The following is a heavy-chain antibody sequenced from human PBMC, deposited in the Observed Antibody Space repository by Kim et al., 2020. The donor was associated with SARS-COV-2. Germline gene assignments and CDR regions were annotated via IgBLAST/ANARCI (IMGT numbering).Heavy chain of an antibody. Sequence: GGSLRLSCAASGFTFSSYGMHWVRQAPGKGLEWVAVISYDGSNKYYADSVKGRFTISRDNSKNTLYLQMNSLRAEDTAVYYCAKRNGYSSGWYDYWGQGT. D-gene: IGHD6-19*01. V-gene: IGHV3-30*18. CDR2: ISYDGSNK. CDR1: GFTFSSYG. CDR3: AKRNGYSSGWYDY. J-gene: IGHJ4*02.